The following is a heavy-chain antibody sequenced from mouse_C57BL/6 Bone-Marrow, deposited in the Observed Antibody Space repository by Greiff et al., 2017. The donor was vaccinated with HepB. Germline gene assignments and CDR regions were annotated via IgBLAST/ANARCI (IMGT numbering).Heavy chain of an antibody. Sequence: VQLQQSGPELVKPGASVKISCKASGYSFTGYYMNWVKQSPEKSLEWIGEINPSTGGTTYNQKFKAKATLTVDKSSSTAYMQLKSLTSEDSAVYYGARREDYDAMDYWGQGTSVTVSS. CDR1: GYSFTGYY. J-gene: IGHJ4*01. CDR2: INPSTGGT. CDR3: ARREDYDAMDY. V-gene: IGHV1-42*01.